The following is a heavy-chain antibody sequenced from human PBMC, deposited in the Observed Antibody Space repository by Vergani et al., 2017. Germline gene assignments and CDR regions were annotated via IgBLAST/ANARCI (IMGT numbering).Heavy chain of an antibody. J-gene: IGHJ6*02. D-gene: IGHD5-12*01. Sequence: EVHLLESGGDLVQPGGSLRLSCAASGFTFNHYAMNWVRQAPGKGLEWVSGISGSGGSTYYAGSVKGRLTISRNSSKNTLYLQMNSLSAGDPAVYYGAKAERRNSGYGYLDCYHARDVWGQGTTVTVAS. V-gene: IGHV3-23*01. CDR3: AKAERRNSGYGYLDCYHARDV. CDR1: GFTFNHYA. CDR2: ISGSGGST.